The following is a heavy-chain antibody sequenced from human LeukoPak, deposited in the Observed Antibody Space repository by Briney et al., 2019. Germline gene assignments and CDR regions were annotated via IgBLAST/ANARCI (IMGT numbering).Heavy chain of an antibody. J-gene: IGHJ6*02. V-gene: IGHV1-69*13. CDR3: ARGEGPSGYYYGMDV. D-gene: IGHD1-26*01. CDR2: INPVFGTA. Sequence: ASVKVSCKASGDTFSSYVISWVRQAPGQGLEWMGGINPVFGTANYAQKFQGRVTITADESTSTAYMELSSLRSEDTAVYYCARGEGPSGYYYGMDVWGQGTTVTVSS. CDR1: GDTFSSYV.